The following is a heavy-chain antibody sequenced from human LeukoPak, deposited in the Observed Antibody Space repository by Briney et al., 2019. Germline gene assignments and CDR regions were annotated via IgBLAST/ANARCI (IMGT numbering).Heavy chain of an antibody. CDR3: AREGRRSGIMEY. Sequence: QTGGSLRLSCAASGFTFSSYTIIWVCQAPGKGLEWVSGISGTGAYTYYADSVKGRFTISRDNSKNTLYLQMNSLRAEDTAVYYCAREGRRSGIMEYWGQGTLVTVSS. J-gene: IGHJ4*02. CDR1: GFTFSSYT. D-gene: IGHD1-26*01. V-gene: IGHV3-23*01. CDR2: ISGTGAYT.